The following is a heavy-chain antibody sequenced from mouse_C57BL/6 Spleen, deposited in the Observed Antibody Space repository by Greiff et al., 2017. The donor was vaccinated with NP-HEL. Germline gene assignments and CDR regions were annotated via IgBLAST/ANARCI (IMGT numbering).Heavy chain of an antibody. D-gene: IGHD1-1*01. Sequence: QVQLQQSDAELAKPGASVKISCKVSGYTFTDHTIHWMKQRPEQGLEWIGYIYPSGGTTKYNQKFNGKATLTADKSSSTAYMQLNSLTSEDSAVYFCANVVRGNAMDYWGQGTSVTVSS. CDR3: ANVVRGNAMDY. CDR2: IYPSGGTT. J-gene: IGHJ4*01. CDR1: GYTFTDHT. V-gene: IGHV1-78*01.